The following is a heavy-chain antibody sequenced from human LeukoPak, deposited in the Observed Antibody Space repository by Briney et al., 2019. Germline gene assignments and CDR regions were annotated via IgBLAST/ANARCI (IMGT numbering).Heavy chain of an antibody. V-gene: IGHV4-34*01. Sequence: KPSETLSLTCAVYGGSFSGYYWSWIRQPPGEGLEWIGEINHSGSTNYNPSLKSRVTISVDTSKNQFSLKLSSVTAADTAVYYCARGRYYYDSSGNWFDPWGQGTLVTVSS. CDR1: GGSFSGYY. J-gene: IGHJ5*02. CDR2: INHSGST. D-gene: IGHD3-22*01. CDR3: ARGRYYYDSSGNWFDP.